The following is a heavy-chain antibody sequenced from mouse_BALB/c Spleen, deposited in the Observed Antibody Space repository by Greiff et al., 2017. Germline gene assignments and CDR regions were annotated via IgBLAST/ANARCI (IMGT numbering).Heavy chain of an antibody. V-gene: IGHV2-2*02. CDR3: ARMDYYGSSSFAY. J-gene: IGHJ3*01. Sequence: QVQLKESGPGLVQPSQSLSITCTVSGFSLTSYGVHWVRQSPGKGLEWLGVIWSGGSTDYNAAFISRLSISKDNSKSQVFFKMNSLQANDTAIYYCARMDYYGSSSFAYWGQGTLVTVSA. CDR2: IWSGGST. D-gene: IGHD1-1*01. CDR1: GFSLTSYG.